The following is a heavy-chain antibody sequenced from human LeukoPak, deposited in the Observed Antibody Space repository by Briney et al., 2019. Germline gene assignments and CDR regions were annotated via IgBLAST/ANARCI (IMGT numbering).Heavy chain of an antibody. CDR3: ARPQARSGAFDI. J-gene: IGHJ3*02. V-gene: IGHV3-21*01. Sequence: PGGSLRLSCAASGFTFSSYSMNWVRQAPGKGLEWVSSISSSSSYIYYADSVKGRFTISRDNAKNSLYLQMNSLRAEDTAVYYCARPQARSGAFDIWGQGTMVTVSS. D-gene: IGHD3-10*01. CDR1: GFTFSSYS. CDR2: ISSSSSYI.